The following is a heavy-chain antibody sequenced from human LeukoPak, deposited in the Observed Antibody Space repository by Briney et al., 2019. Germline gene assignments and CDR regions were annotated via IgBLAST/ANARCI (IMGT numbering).Heavy chain of an antibody. CDR1: GYTFTSYG. V-gene: IGHV1-18*01. J-gene: IGHJ6*03. CDR2: ISAYNGNT. CDR3: ARGVYYDYIWGSSGYYYYMDV. D-gene: IGHD3-16*01. Sequence: ASVKVSCKASGYTFTSYGISWVRQAPGQGLERMGWISAYNGNTNYAQKLQGRVTMTTDTSTSTAYMELRSLRSDDTAVYYCARGVYYDYIWGSSGYYYYMDVWGKGTTVTVSS.